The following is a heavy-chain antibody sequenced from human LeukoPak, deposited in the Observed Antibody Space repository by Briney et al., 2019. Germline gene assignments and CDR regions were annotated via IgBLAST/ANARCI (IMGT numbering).Heavy chain of an antibody. CDR1: GYSFIDYW. Sequence: GESLKISCKASGYSFIDYWIGWVRQMPGKGLEWIGVVYPGDSDTRYSPSFQAQVTISADKSISTAYLQWSSLKASDTAIYYCARRGTAFDAFDIWGQGTMVIVSS. CDR2: VYPGDSDT. CDR3: ARRGTAFDAFDI. D-gene: IGHD1-1*01. V-gene: IGHV5-51*01. J-gene: IGHJ3*02.